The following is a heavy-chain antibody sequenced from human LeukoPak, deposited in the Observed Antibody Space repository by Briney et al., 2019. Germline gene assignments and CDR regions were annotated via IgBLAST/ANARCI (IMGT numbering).Heavy chain of an antibody. Sequence: PGGSLRLSCAASGFTFSSHAMTWVRQAPGKGLEWVAAINGNGDITPHADSVRGRFTISRDNSKNTLYLQMQSLRAEDTAVYYCAKEFRAGNCYWDYWGQGTLVSVSS. J-gene: IGHJ4*02. V-gene: IGHV3-23*01. CDR2: INGNGDIT. D-gene: IGHD6-13*01. CDR3: AKEFRAGNCYWDY. CDR1: GFTFSSHA.